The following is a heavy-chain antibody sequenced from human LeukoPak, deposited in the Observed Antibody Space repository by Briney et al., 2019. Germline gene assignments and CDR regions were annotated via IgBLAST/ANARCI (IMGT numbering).Heavy chain of an antibody. V-gene: IGHV3-23*01. Sequence: GGSLRLSCAASGFSFSSYAMSWVRQARGKGLEWVSTMSGSGGSTYYADSVKGRFTISRDNSKNTLYLQMNSLRAEDTAVYYCAKGVAAAGYFYWGQGTLVTVSS. J-gene: IGHJ4*02. D-gene: IGHD6-13*01. CDR2: MSGSGGST. CDR1: GFSFSSYA. CDR3: AKGVAAAGYFY.